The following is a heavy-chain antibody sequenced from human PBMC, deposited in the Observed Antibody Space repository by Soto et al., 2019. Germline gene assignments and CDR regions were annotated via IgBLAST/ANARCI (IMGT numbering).Heavy chain of an antibody. D-gene: IGHD6-19*01. Sequence: QVQLVQSGAEVKKPGASVKVSCKASGYTFSDYDISWVRQAPGQGLEWMGWISTNNGNTEHAQKLQGRVTMTTDTSTATAYMELRSLRSDDTAVYYCGRVTLAVACWDCDYVGQGTLVTVSS. CDR1: GYTFSDYD. J-gene: IGHJ4*02. V-gene: IGHV1-18*04. CDR3: GRVTLAVACWDCDY. CDR2: ISTNNGNT.